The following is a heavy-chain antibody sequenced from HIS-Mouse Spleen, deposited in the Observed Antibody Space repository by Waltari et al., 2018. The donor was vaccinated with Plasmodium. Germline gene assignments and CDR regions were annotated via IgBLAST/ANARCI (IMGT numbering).Heavy chain of an antibody. CDR3: ARGLYSSSSNWFDP. CDR2: IYYRGST. V-gene: IGHV4-39*07. Sequence: QLQLQESGPGLVKPSETLSLTCTVSGGSISSSSYYWGWIRQPPGKGLEWIGSIYYRGSTYYNPALKSRVTISVDTSKNQFSLKLSSVTAADTAVYYCARGLYSSSSNWFDPWGQGTLVTVSS. CDR1: GGSISSSSYY. J-gene: IGHJ5*02. D-gene: IGHD6-6*01.